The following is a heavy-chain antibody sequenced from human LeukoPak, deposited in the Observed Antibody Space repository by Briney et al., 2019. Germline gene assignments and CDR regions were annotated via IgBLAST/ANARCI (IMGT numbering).Heavy chain of an antibody. Sequence: ASVKVSCKASEYTFIDYQMHWLRQAPGQGLEWMGWINPNNGGTNYAQKFQGRVTMTRDTSIRTAYMEVSSLRSDDTAVYYCAREWELNTQTDGMDAWGQGTSVTVSS. D-gene: IGHD1-26*01. CDR3: AREWELNTQTDGMDA. V-gene: IGHV1-2*02. CDR2: INPNNGGT. CDR1: EYTFIDYQ. J-gene: IGHJ6*02.